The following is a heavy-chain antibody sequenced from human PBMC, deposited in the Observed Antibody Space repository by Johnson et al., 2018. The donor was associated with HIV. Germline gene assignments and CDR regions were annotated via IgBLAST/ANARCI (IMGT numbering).Heavy chain of an antibody. CDR2: IRYDGSNK. J-gene: IGHJ3*02. D-gene: IGHD1-26*01. CDR3: AKGGVGRDGNRDAFDI. CDR1: GFTLSIYG. V-gene: IGHV3-30*02. Sequence: QMQLVESGGGVVQPGGSLRLSCAASGFTLSIYGMHWVRQAPGKGLEWVTFIRYDGSNKYYAESVKGRFTISRDNPKNTLYLQMNSLRREETAVYYCAKGGVGRDGNRDAFDIWGQGTMVTVSS.